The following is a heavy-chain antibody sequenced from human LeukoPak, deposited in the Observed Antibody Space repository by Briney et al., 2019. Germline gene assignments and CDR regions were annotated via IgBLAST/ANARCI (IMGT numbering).Heavy chain of an antibody. D-gene: IGHD4-17*01. J-gene: IGHJ3*02. CDR2: IYHSGNT. V-gene: IGHV4-4*02. Sequence: SGTLSLTCAVSGGSISSSNWWSWVRQPPGQGLEWIGEIYHSGNTNYNPSLKSRVTILVDTSKNQFSLKLNSVTAADTAVYYCASPIYGDYTENGFDIWGQGTMVTVSS. CDR1: GGSISSSNW. CDR3: ASPIYGDYTENGFDI.